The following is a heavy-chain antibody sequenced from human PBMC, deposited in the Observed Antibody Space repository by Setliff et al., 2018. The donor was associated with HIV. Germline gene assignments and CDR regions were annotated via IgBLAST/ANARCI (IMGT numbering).Heavy chain of an antibody. CDR1: GGSFSGYY. CDR3: ARSPRIGVAGEFEY. Sequence: PSETLSLTCAVYGGSFSGYYWSWIRQPPGKGLEWIGYIYTSGSVNYNPSLNSRVTISVDTSKNQFSLKVNSVTAADTAVYYCARSPRIGVAGEFEYWGQGTLVTVSS. V-gene: IGHV4-4*09. CDR2: IYTSGSV. J-gene: IGHJ4*02. D-gene: IGHD6-19*01.